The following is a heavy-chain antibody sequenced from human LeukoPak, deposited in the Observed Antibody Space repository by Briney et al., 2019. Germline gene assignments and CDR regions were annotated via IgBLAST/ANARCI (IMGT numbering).Heavy chain of an antibody. CDR2: INAGNGNT. D-gene: IGHD6-13*01. CDR1: GYTFTSYA. CDR3: AREYGVAAAFGAFDI. J-gene: IGHJ3*02. Sequence: ASVKVSCKASGYTFTSYAMHWVRQAPGQRLEWMGWINAGNGNTKYSQEFQGRVTITRDTSASTAYMELSSLRSEDMAVYYCAREYGVAAAFGAFDIWGQGTMVTVSS. V-gene: IGHV1-3*03.